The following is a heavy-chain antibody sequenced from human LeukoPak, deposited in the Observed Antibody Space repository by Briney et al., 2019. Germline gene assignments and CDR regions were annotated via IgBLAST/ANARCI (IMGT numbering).Heavy chain of an antibody. Sequence: GGSLRLSCAASGFTFSDYYMSWIRQAPGKGLEWVSAISGSGGSTYYADSVKGRFTISRDNSKTTLYLQMNSLRAEDTAVYYCAKDPGYVWGSYRDLWGQGTLVTVSS. CDR3: AKDPGYVWGSYRDL. V-gene: IGHV3-23*01. CDR1: GFTFSDYY. J-gene: IGHJ5*02. D-gene: IGHD3-16*02. CDR2: ISGSGGST.